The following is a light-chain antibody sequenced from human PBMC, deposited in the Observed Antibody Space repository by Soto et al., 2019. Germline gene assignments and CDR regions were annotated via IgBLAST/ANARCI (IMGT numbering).Light chain of an antibody. V-gene: IGKV3-15*01. CDR1: QSVSSK. CDR3: QQYNKWPPL. J-gene: IGKJ5*01. CDR2: GAS. Sequence: EIVMTQSPATLSVSPGERATLSCRATQSVSSKLAWYQQKPGQAPRLLIYGASTRATGIPARFSGSGSGTDFTLTISSLHSEDFAVYYCQQYNKWPPLFGQGTRLEIK.